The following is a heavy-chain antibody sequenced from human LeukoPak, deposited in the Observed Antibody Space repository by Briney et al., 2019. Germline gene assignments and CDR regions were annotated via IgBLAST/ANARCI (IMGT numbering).Heavy chain of an antibody. V-gene: IGHV3-30*03. CDR1: GFTFSSYG. Sequence: PGRSLRLSCADSGFTFSSYGMHWVRQAPGKGLEWVAVISYDGSNKYYADSVKGRFTISRDNSKNTLYLQMNSLRAEDTAVYYCATSTSRDYDILTGHDAFDIWGQGTMVTVSS. CDR2: ISYDGSNK. CDR3: ATSTSRDYDILTGHDAFDI. J-gene: IGHJ3*02. D-gene: IGHD3-9*01.